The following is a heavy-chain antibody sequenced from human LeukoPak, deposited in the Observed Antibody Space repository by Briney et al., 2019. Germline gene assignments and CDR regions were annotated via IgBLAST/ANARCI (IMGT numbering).Heavy chain of an antibody. CDR1: GFTFSSYA. J-gene: IGHJ4*02. CDR3: ARGLGSGDSCYAS. CDR2: ISGSGGST. V-gene: IGHV3-23*01. D-gene: IGHD2-15*01. Sequence: GGSLRLSCAASGFTFSSYAMSWVRQAPGKGLEWVSAISGSGGSTYYADSVKGRFTISRDNSKNTLYLQMNSLRAEDTAVYYCARGLGSGDSCYASWGQGALVTVSS.